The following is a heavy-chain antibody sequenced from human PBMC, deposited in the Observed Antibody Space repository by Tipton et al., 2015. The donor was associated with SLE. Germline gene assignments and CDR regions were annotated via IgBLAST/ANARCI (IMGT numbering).Heavy chain of an antibody. CDR1: GDSINSGGYY. CDR2: IYYTGDT. J-gene: IGHJ6*02. D-gene: IGHD4-11*01. V-gene: IGHV4-31*03. CDR3: ARSGDYSGIYYYGFDV. Sequence: TLSLTCTVSGDSINSGGYYWTWIRQSPGKGLEWIGYIYYTGDTYYNPSLKSRVIITQDTSKNHFSLRLSSVTAADTAVYYCARSGDYSGIYYYGFDVWGQGTTVTVSS.